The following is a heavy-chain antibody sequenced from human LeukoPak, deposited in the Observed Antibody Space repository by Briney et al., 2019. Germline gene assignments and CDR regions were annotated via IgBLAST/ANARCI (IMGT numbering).Heavy chain of an antibody. D-gene: IGHD6-13*01. J-gene: IGHJ4*02. Sequence: TSESLSLTCAVYSGSFSGYYWSWIRHPPGKGLEWIGQITHSGSTNYNPSLKSRVTISVDTSKNQFSLKLNSVTAADAAVYYCARGHGGISAAGHYFDYWGQGTLFTVSS. CDR3: ARGHGGISAAGHYFDY. CDR1: SGSFSGYY. CDR2: ITHSGST. V-gene: IGHV4-34*01.